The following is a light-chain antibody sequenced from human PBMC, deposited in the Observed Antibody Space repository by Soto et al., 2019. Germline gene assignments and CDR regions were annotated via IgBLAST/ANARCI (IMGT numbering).Light chain of an antibody. CDR1: QSVSSY. J-gene: IGKJ4*01. CDR2: DAS. V-gene: IGKV3-11*01. CDR3: QQRSNWPLT. Sequence: EIVLTQSPATLSLSPGERATLSCRASQSVSSYLAWYQQKPGQAPRLLIYDASNRATGIPARFSGSGSGTAFTLPISGLEPEDFAVYYCQQRSNWPLTFGGGTKVEIK.